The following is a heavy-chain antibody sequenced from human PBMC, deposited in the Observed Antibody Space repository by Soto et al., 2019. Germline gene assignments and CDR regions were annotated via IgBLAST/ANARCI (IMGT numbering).Heavy chain of an antibody. CDR3: AAWARSHWFDY. Sequence: AGCLRLSCAGSGVTFSTYWMSGSRQGPGKGLEWVANIKQDGSETDYVDSVKGRFTISRDNAKNSLYLQLNSLRPEDTAVYYCAAWARSHWFDYWGLGTLVTVSS. CDR1: GVTFSTYW. J-gene: IGHJ4*02. D-gene: IGHD1-1*01. V-gene: IGHV3-7*05. CDR2: IKQDGSET.